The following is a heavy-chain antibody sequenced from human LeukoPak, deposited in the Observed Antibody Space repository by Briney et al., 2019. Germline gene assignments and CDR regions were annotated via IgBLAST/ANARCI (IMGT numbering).Heavy chain of an antibody. D-gene: IGHD3-3*01. J-gene: IGHJ5*02. V-gene: IGHV4-59*01. CDR1: GGSISSYY. Sequence: PSETLSLTCTVSGGSISSYYWSWIRQPPGKGLEWIGYIYFSGSTNYNPSLKSRVTISVDTSENQFSLRLSSVTAADTAVYYCARVGVTIQGDINWFDPWGQGTLVTVSS. CDR3: ARVGVTIQGDINWFDP. CDR2: IYFSGST.